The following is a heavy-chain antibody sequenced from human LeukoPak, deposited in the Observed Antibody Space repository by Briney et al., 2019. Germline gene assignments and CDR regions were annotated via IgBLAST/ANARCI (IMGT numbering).Heavy chain of an antibody. CDR3: AKDRIASPPQGRFDP. D-gene: IGHD6-6*01. V-gene: IGHV3-23*01. CDR1: GFTFSSCA. Sequence: GGSLRLSCAASGFTFSSCAMSWVRQAPGKGLEWVSAISGSGGSTYYADSVKGRFTISRDNSQNTLYLQMNSLGAEDTAIYYCAKDRIASPPQGRFDPWGQGILVTVSS. CDR2: ISGSGGST. J-gene: IGHJ5*02.